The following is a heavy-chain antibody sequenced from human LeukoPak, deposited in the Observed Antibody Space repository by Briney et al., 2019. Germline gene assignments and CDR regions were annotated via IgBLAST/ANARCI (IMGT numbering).Heavy chain of an antibody. V-gene: IGHV3-23*01. D-gene: IGHD3-22*01. Sequence: GGTLRLSCAASGFTFSSYGMSWVRQAPGKWLEWVSAISGSGGSTYYADSVKGRFTISRDNSKNTLYLQMNSLRAEDTAVYYCAKEVSIVVVIKAAFDYWGQGTLVTVYS. CDR3: AKEVSIVVVIKAAFDY. CDR1: GFTFSSYG. CDR2: ISGSGGST. J-gene: IGHJ4*02.